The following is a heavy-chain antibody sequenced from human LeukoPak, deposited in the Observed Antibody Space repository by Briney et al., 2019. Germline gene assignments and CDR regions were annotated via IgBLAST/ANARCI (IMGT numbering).Heavy chain of an antibody. CDR2: IIPIFGTA. CDR1: GGTFSSYA. J-gene: IGHJ5*02. Sequence: AASVKVSCKASGGTFSSYAISWVRQAPGQGLEWMGGIIPIFGTANYAQKFQGRVTITTDESTSTAYMELSSLRAEDTAVYYCAREGGYSSSSSWFDPWGQGTLVTVSS. V-gene: IGHV1-69*05. CDR3: AREGGYSSSSSWFDP. D-gene: IGHD6-6*01.